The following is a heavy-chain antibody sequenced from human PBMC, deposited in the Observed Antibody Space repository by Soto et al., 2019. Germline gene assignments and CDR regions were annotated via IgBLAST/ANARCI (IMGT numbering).Heavy chain of an antibody. CDR2: IYWDDDK. D-gene: IGHD6-6*01. J-gene: IGHJ4*02. Sequence: SGPTLVNPTQTLTLTCTFSGFSLSTSDVGVGWIRQPPGKALEWLAIIYWDDDKRYSPSLKSRLTITKDTSKNQVVLTVTNMDPVNTATYYCAHSKYSRSSFDYWGQGTLVTVSS. V-gene: IGHV2-5*02. CDR3: AHSKYSRSSFDY. CDR1: GFSLSTSDVG.